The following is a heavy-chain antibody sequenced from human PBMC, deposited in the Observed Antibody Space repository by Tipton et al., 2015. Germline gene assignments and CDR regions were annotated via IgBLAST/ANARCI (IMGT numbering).Heavy chain of an antibody. CDR2: IYYTGST. J-gene: IGHJ3*02. Sequence: TLSLTCTISGDSISSSDYYGGWIRQPPGKGLEWIGSIYYTGSTFYSPSLKSRVTISVDTSKNHFSLKLRSVTAADTAVYFCARQTTLGYYDSAGYYFSGHAFDIWGQGTMVTVSS. V-gene: IGHV4-39*01. CDR3: ARQTTLGYYDSAGYYFSGHAFDI. D-gene: IGHD3-22*01. CDR1: GDSISSSDYY.